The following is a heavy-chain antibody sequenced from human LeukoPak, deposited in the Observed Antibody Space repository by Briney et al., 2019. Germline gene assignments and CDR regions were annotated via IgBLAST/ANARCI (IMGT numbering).Heavy chain of an antibody. CDR2: ISSGSTYI. D-gene: IGHD3-22*01. Sequence: GGPLRLSCAASEFTFNSYSFNWIRQPPGGRLEWVSSISSGSTYIYYSDSVKGRFTVSRDNAKSSLFLQMNNLRAEDTAVYYCARDPFYYDAAGSDDYWGQGTLVTVSS. J-gene: IGHJ4*02. CDR3: ARDPFYYDAAGSDDY. V-gene: IGHV3-21*01. CDR1: EFTFNSYS.